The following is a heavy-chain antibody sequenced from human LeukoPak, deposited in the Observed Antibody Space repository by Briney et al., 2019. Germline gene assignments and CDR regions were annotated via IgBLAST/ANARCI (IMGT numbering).Heavy chain of an antibody. J-gene: IGHJ4*02. Sequence: AETLSLTCTVSGGSISYYYWGWIRQSPGKGLEWIGFVYYNGSTNYNPSLNSRVRISVDISKTQFSLKVTSVHAAVMVIYYCEKKGRHFDYWGQGSMVTVSS. CDR1: GGSISYYY. CDR3: EKKGRHFDY. V-gene: IGHV4-59*01. CDR2: VYYNGST.